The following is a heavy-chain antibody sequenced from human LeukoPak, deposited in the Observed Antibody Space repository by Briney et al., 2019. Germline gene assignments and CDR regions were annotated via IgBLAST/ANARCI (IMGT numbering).Heavy chain of an antibody. CDR3: AKDRGPYIGIAKNWFDP. Sequence: GGSLRLSSAASGFTFNIYAINWIRRAPGEGLEWVSGMNGYGDSTHYADSVKGLFTISRDNSKNTVYLQMNNLRADDTAVYYCAKDRGPYIGIAKNWFDPWGQGTLVTVSS. V-gene: IGHV3-23*01. D-gene: IGHD1-26*01. J-gene: IGHJ5*02. CDR1: GFTFNIYA. CDR2: MNGYGDST.